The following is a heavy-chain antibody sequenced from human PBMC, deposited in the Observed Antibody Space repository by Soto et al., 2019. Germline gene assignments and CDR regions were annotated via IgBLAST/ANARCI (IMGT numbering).Heavy chain of an antibody. D-gene: IGHD3-10*01. CDR2: INHSGST. Sequence: SETLSLTCAVYGGSFSGYYWSWIRQPPGKGLEWIGEINHSGSTNYNPSLKSRVTISVDTSKNQFSLKLSSVTAAGTAVYYCARGRRGFRDLSYYYGMDVWGQGTTVTVS. CDR3: ARGRRGFRDLSYYYGMDV. V-gene: IGHV4-34*01. CDR1: GGSFSGYY. J-gene: IGHJ6*02.